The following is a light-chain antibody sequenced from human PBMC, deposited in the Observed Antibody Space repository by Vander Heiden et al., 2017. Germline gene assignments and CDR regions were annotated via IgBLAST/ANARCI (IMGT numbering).Light chain of an antibody. J-gene: IGLJ3*02. Sequence: QSVLTPTPSASGTPGQRVSISCSGRSSNIGSHTVNWYQQYPGAAPKLLIYLDHQRPSGVADRFSGSKSGTSASLAISGLQYEDEADYYCAVRDDNLRAVVFGGGTKLTVL. CDR3: AVRDDNLRAVV. CDR1: SSNIGSHT. CDR2: LDH. V-gene: IGLV1-44*01.